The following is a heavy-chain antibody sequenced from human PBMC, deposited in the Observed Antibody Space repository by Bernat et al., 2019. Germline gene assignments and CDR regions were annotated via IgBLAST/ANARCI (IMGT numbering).Heavy chain of an antibody. Sequence: EVQLVESGGGLVQPGGSLRLSCSASGFTFSIYVMFWVRHAPEKGLGYVSGISSNGDSTRYVDSVKSKFTISRENSKSMLYVQMSSLRVEDTAVYYCVSDVLYWGQGALVTVSP. CDR1: GFTFSIYV. CDR2: ISSNGDST. J-gene: IGHJ4*02. CDR3: VSDVLY. V-gene: IGHV3-64*03.